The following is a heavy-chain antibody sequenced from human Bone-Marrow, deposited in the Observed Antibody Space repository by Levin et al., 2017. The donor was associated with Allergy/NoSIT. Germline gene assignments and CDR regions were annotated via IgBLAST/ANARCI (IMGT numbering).Heavy chain of an antibody. D-gene: IGHD5-24*01. CDR3: AREDGSTFDS. CDR1: GGSISSGGYH. V-gene: IGHV4-31*03. J-gene: IGHJ4*02. Sequence: SETLSLTCTVSGGSISSGGYHWSWIRQHAGKGLEWIGYIYYSGSTYYNPSLKSRAIISLDTSKNQFSLKVTSATAADAAVYYCAREDGSTFDSWGQGTLVTVSS. CDR2: IYYSGST.